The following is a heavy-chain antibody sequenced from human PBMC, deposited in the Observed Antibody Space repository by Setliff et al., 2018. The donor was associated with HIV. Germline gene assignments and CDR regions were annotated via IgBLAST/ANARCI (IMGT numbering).Heavy chain of an antibody. Sequence: SETLSLTCAVSSGSISSGNYDWTWIRQPAGKGLEWIGRIYTRGSSDYNPSLKSRVTMSLDTSKNEFSLNLRSVTAADTGVYYCAREESTEDYGSGSYGPTFPPPLIYWGQGTLVTVSS. CDR2: IYTRGSS. V-gene: IGHV4-61*02. D-gene: IGHD3-10*01. CDR3: AREESTEDYGSGSYGPTFPPPLIY. CDR1: SGSISSGNYD. J-gene: IGHJ4*02.